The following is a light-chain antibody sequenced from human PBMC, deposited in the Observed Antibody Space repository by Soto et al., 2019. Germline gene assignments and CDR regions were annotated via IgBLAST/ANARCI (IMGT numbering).Light chain of an antibody. CDR1: QSVSSN. CDR2: DAS. V-gene: IGKV3-15*01. CDR3: QQHSNWPWT. Sequence: EIVMTQSPATLSVSPGERATLSCRASQSVSSNLAWYQHKPGQAPRLLIYDASTRATGIPARFSGSGSGTEFTLTISSLQPEDFAVYYCQQHSNWPWTFGQGTKVDIK. J-gene: IGKJ1*01.